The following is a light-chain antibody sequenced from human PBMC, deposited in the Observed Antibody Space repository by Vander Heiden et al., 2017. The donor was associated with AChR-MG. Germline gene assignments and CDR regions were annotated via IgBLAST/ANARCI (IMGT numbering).Light chain of an antibody. CDR1: SSDVGGYNY. Sequence: QSALTQPASVSGSPGQPITISCTGTSSDVGGYNYGSWYQQHPGKAPKLMSYDVSNRPSGVSNRFSGSKSGNTASLTISGLQAEDEADYYCSSYTSSSTYVFGTGTTITVL. J-gene: IGLJ1*01. CDR3: SSYTSSSTYV. V-gene: IGLV2-14*03. CDR2: DVS.